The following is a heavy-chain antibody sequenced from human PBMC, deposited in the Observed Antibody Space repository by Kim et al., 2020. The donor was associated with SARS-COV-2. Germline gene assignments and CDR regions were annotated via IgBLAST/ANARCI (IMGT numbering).Heavy chain of an antibody. D-gene: IGHD3-22*01. CDR3: ARAGITMIVVDRDDAFDI. CDR2: IYYSGST. V-gene: IGHV4-31*03. CDR1: GGSISSGGYY. J-gene: IGHJ3*02. Sequence: SETLSLTCTVSGGSISSGGYYWSWIRQHPGKGLEWIGYIYYSGSTYYNPSLKSRVTISVDTSKNQFSLKLSSVTAADTAVYYCARAGITMIVVDRDDAFDILGQGTMVTVSS.